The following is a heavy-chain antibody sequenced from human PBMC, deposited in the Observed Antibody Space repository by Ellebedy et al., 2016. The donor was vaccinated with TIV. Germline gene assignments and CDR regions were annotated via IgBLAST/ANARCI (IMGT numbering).Heavy chain of an antibody. D-gene: IGHD6-19*01. CDR3: ARASSGLFDY. CDR1: GGSINNNKW. Sequence: MPSETLSLTCAVSGGSINNNKWWYWVRQPPGKGLEWIGEIHHGGSTSYNPSLKSRVTISIDKSKNQFSLKLTSLTAADTAVYYCARASSGLFDYWGQGALVTVSS. CDR2: IHHGGST. J-gene: IGHJ4*02. V-gene: IGHV4-4*02.